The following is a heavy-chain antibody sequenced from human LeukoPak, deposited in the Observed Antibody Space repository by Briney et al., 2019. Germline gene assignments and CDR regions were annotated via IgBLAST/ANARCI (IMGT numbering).Heavy chain of an antibody. D-gene: IGHD3-3*01. CDR3: ARGVNYDFWSGSYYSYYYMEV. V-gene: IGHV1-8*01. CDR2: MNPNSGNT. J-gene: IGHJ6*03. Sequence: ASVKVSCKASGYTSTSYDINWVRQAAGQGLEWMGWMNPNSGNTGYAQKFQGRVTITRDTSISTAYMELSGLTSEDTAVYYCARGVNYDFWSGSYYSYYYMEVWGKGTTVTVSS. CDR1: GYTSTSYD.